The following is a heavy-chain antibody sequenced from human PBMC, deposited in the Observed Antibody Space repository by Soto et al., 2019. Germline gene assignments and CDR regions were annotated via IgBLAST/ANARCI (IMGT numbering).Heavy chain of an antibody. J-gene: IGHJ4*02. V-gene: IGHV3-48*02. CDR1: GFTFSGYS. CDR3: TREDILGVRSFDY. CDR2: ISSGSKTI. D-gene: IGHD3-10*01. Sequence: PGGSLRLSCAASGFTFSGYSMNWVRQAPGKGLEWVSYISSGSKTIFYADPVKGRFTVSRDNAKNSQYLQMNSLRDEDTAVYYCTREDILGVRSFDYWGQGTLVTVSS.